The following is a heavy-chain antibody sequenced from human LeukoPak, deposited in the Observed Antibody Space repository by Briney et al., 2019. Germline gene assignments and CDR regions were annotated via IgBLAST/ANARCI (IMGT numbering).Heavy chain of an antibody. CDR2: ISGSGGST. CDR1: AFTFSSYA. D-gene: IGHD3-3*01. J-gene: IGHJ4*02. Sequence: GESLRLSCAASAFTFSSYAMSWVRQAPGKGLEWVSAISGSGGSTYYADSVKGRFTISRDNSKNTLYLQMNSLRAEDTAVYYCAKGITIFGVVITPMAYFDYWGQGTLVTVSS. CDR3: AKGITIFGVVITPMAYFDY. V-gene: IGHV3-23*01.